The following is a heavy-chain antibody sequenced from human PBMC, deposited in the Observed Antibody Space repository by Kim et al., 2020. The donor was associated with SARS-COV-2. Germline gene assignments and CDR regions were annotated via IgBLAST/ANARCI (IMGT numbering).Heavy chain of an antibody. Sequence: RFTISRDNAKNSLYLQMNSLRAEDTAVYYCARDHSLSGYSGYLLPGFFDYWGQGTLVTVSS. D-gene: IGHD5-12*01. CDR3: ARDHSLSGYSGYLLPGFFDY. V-gene: IGHV3-11*06. J-gene: IGHJ4*02.